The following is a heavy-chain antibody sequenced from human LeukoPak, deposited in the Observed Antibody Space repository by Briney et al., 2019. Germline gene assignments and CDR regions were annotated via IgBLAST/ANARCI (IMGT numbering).Heavy chain of an antibody. CDR1: GFTFSNYW. V-gene: IGHV3-74*01. D-gene: IGHD6-19*01. Sequence: GGSLRLSCAASGFTFSNYWMHWVCQAPGKGLVWVSRINSDGSSTNYADSVKGRFTISRDNAKNTLYLQMNSLRAEDTAVYYCVNMRGGAVAGTRSDYWGQGTLVTVSS. J-gene: IGHJ4*02. CDR2: INSDGSST. CDR3: VNMRGGAVAGTRSDY.